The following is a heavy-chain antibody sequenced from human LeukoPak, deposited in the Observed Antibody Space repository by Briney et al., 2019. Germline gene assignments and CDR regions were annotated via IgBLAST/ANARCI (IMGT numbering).Heavy chain of an antibody. CDR3: ARDRPNYNNYMDV. CDR1: GFTFADYG. J-gene: IGHJ6*03. CDR2: IRWNGDIT. V-gene: IGHV3-20*04. Sequence: GGSLRLSCAASGFTFADYGMNWVRQPPGKGLEWVSGIRWNGDITGYADSVKGRFTISRDDAKNSLYLQVNSLRAEDTALYYCARDRPNYNNYMDVWGKGTTVTVSS.